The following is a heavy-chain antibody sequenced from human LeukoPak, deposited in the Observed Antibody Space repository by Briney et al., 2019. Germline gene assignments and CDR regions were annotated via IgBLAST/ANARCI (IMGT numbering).Heavy chain of an antibody. CDR1: RGTFSSYA. D-gene: IGHD6-19*01. CDR3: ARAPQYSSGWVY. J-gene: IGHJ4*02. V-gene: IGHV1-69*04. Sequence: SVKVSCKASRGTFSSYAISWVRQAPGQGLEWMGRIIPILGTANYAQKFQGRVTITADKSTSTAYMELSSLRSEDTAVYYCARAPQYSSGWVYWGQGTLVTVSS. CDR2: IIPILGTA.